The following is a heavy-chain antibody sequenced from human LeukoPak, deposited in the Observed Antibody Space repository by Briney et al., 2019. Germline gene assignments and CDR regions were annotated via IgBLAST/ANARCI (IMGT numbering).Heavy chain of an antibody. D-gene: IGHD6-25*01. J-gene: IGHJ4*02. V-gene: IGHV3-21*01. CDR2: ISSSSSYI. CDR1: GFTFSSYA. Sequence: GGSLTLSCAASGFTFSSYAMSWVRQSPGKALEWFSAISSSSSYIYYADSVKGRFTISRDNAKNSLYLQMNSLRAEDTAVCYCARHSSSGSSIWGQGTLVTVPS. CDR3: ARHSSSGSSI.